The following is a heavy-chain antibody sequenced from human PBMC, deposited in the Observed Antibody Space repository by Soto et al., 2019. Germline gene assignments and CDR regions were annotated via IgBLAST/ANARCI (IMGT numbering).Heavy chain of an antibody. Sequence: QVELYESGPGLVQPSQTLSLSCTVSGVSVSTGVYYWTWIRQQPGKGLEWVGYIDNSGATYYNPSLTGRVCISRDTPKNQFSLNLQSLTAADTAFYYCAGAVSDFDVRRYRTSYFDQWGHGILVTVSS. CDR1: GVSVSTGVYY. V-gene: IGHV4-31*03. J-gene: IGHJ4*01. CDR2: IDNSGAT. D-gene: IGHD3-10*02. CDR3: AGAVSDFDVRRYRTSYFDQ.